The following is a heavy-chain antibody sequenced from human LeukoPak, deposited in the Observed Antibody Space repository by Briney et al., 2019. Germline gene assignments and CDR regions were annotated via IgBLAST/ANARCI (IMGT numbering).Heavy chain of an antibody. CDR2: ISSSSSYI. V-gene: IGHV3-21*01. CDR1: GFTFSSYS. D-gene: IGHD6-19*01. J-gene: IGHJ4*02. Sequence: GGSLRLSCAASGFTFSSYSMNWVRQAPGKGLEWVSSISSSSSYIYYADSVKGRFTISRDNAKNSLYLQMNSLRAEDTAVYYCARDRGMYGIAVANGFDYWGQGTLVTVSS. CDR3: ARDRGMYGIAVANGFDY.